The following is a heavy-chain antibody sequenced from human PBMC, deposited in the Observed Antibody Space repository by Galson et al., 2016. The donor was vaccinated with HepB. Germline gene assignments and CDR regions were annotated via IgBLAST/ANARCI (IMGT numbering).Heavy chain of an antibody. CDR3: AKAEDYDFWNGYLDN. CDR2: TNGGGGST. D-gene: IGHD3-3*01. Sequence: SLRLSCAVSGFTFSSYAMSWVRQAPGKGLQWVSATNGGGGSTYYADSVKGRFTISRDFSKNILYLQMNGLRVEDTAVYFCAKAEDYDFWNGYLDNWGQGTLVTVSS. V-gene: IGHV3-23*01. CDR1: GFTFSSYA. J-gene: IGHJ4*02.